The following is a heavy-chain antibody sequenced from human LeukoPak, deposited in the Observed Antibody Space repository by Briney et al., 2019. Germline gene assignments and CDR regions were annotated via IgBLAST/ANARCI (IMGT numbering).Heavy chain of an antibody. V-gene: IGHV5-51*03. D-gene: IGHD4-11*01. CDR1: GYSFTSYW. CDR3: ARAPTSLSNPYYFDY. CDR2: IYPGDSDT. Sequence: GESLKISCKASGYSFTSYWIAWVRQMPGKGLEWMGLIYPGDSDTRYSPSFRGQVIISADESISTAFLQWSSLKTSDTAMYYCARAPTSLSNPYYFDYWGQGALVTVSA. J-gene: IGHJ4*02.